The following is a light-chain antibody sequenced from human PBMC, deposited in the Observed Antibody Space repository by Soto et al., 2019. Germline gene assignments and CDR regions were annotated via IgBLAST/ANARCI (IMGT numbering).Light chain of an antibody. CDR2: EVS. Sequence: SALTQPASVSGSPGQSITISCTGTSSDVGGYNYVSWYQQHPGKAPKLMIFEVSDRPSGVSNRFSGSKSGNTASLTISGLQAEDEADYYCSSYTSISTISLLGNGTKFTV. J-gene: IGLJ1*01. CDR3: SSYTSISTISL. CDR1: SSDVGGYNY. V-gene: IGLV2-14*01.